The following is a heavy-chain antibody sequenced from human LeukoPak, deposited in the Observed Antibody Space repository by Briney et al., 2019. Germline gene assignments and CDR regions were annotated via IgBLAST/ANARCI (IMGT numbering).Heavy chain of an antibody. Sequence: PGGSLRLSCAASGFTFSSYSMNWVRQAPGKGLEWVSAISGSGGSTYYADSVKGRFTISRDNSKNTLYLQMNSLRAEDTAVYYCAKDQGVYDYVWGSYRYSPFDYWGQGTLVTVSS. CDR1: GFTFSSYS. V-gene: IGHV3-23*01. J-gene: IGHJ4*02. CDR3: AKDQGVYDYVWGSYRYSPFDY. D-gene: IGHD3-16*02. CDR2: ISGSGGST.